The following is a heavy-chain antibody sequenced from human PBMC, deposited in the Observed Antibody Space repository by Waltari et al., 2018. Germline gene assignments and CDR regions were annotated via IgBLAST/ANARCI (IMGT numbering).Heavy chain of an antibody. J-gene: IGHJ4*02. CDR2: IYYSGST. CDR1: GGSISSSSYY. CDR3: ARREMTTVTPYFDY. D-gene: IGHD4-17*01. Sequence: QLQLQESGPGLVKPSETLSLTCTVSGGSISSSSYYWGWIRQPPGKGLEWIGSIYYSGSTYYNPSLKSRVIISVDTSKNQFSLKLSSVTAADTAVYYCARREMTTVTPYFDYWGQGTLVTVSS. V-gene: IGHV4-39*07.